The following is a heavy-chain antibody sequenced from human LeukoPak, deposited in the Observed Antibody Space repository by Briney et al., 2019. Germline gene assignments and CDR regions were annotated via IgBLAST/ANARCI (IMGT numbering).Heavy chain of an antibody. J-gene: IGHJ4*02. Sequence: GGSLRLSCAASGFTFSDYYMSWIRQAPGKGLEWVSYISSSGSTIYYADSVKGRFTISRGNAKNSLYLQMNSLRAEDTAVYYCARDRPMHYYDSSGYYGYWGQGTLVTVSS. CDR3: ARDRPMHYYDSSGYYGY. D-gene: IGHD3-22*01. CDR1: GFTFSDYY. V-gene: IGHV3-11*04. CDR2: ISSSGSTI.